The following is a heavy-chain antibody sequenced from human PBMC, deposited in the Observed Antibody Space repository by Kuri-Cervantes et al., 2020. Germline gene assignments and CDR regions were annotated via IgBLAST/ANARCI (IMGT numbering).Heavy chain of an antibody. Sequence: GESLKISRAASGFTFTSYAMSWVRQAPGKGLEWVAVISYDGSNKYYADSVKGRFTISRDNSKNTLYLQMNSLRAEDTAVHYCAREPSNMIVVVNDAFDIWGQGKRVTVSS. V-gene: IGHV3-30*03. CDR2: ISYDGSNK. D-gene: IGHD3-22*01. J-gene: IGHJ3*02. CDR1: GFTFTSYA. CDR3: AREPSNMIVVVNDAFDI.